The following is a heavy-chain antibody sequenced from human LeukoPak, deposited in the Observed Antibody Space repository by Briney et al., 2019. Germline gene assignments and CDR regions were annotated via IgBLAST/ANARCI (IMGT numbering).Heavy chain of an antibody. CDR1: GFTLRNAL. V-gene: IGHV3-15*01. Sequence: GGSLRLSCAVSGFTLRNALLTWVRQAPGKGLEWVGRIKSTTDGGTTNYAAPVKGRFTISRDDSKNTLYLQMNSLKTEDTAVYYCARVLNPAYFDYWGQAPLVTVSS. CDR2: IKSTTDGGTT. J-gene: IGHJ4*02. CDR3: ARVLNPAYFDY.